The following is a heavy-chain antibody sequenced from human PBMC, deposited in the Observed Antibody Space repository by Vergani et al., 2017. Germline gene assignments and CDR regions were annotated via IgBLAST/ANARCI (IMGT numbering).Heavy chain of an antibody. V-gene: IGHV3-21*01. CDR1: GFTFSACP. CDR3: AKDNAFLSYYYDSSGYYPGYYGMDV. D-gene: IGHD3-22*01. CDR2: ISSSSSYI. Sequence: EVQLLQSGGGVIQPGGSVRLSCAASGFTFSACPMTWVRQAPGKGLEWVSSISSSSSYIYYADSVKGRFTISRDNAKNSLYLQMNSLRAEDTAVYYCAKDNAFLSYYYDSSGYYPGYYGMDVWGQGTTVTVSS. J-gene: IGHJ6*02.